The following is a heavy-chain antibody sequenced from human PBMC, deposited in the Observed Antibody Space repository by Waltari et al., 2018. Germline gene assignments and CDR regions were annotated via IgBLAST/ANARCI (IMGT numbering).Heavy chain of an antibody. CDR3: AREHTVEGYMDY. Sequence: QVQLVQSGAEVKPPGASVKVSCAASRSTFTSYYMHWVRQAPGQGLEWMGIISPSDGNANYAQRFQGRVTLTGNTSTNTVYMELSGLKFEDTAIYYCAREHTVEGYMDYWGQGTQVTVSS. J-gene: IGHJ4*02. CDR1: RSTFTSYY. CDR2: ISPSDGNA. V-gene: IGHV1-46*01. D-gene: IGHD4-17*01.